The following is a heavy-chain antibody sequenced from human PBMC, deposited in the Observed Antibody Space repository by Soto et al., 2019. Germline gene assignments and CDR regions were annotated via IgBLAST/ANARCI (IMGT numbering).Heavy chain of an antibody. J-gene: IGHJ6*02. V-gene: IGHV3-48*02. CDR1: GFTFSAYT. CDR3: ERTGANVGFDV. CDR2: INSGTNPI. D-gene: IGHD1-7*01. Sequence: PGGSLRLSCAGSGFTFSAYTMNWVRQAPGKGLEWVSYINSGTNPIYYADSVKGRFTISRDDARNSLYSQMNSLRDEDTAVYYCERTGANVGFDVWGQGTTVTVYS.